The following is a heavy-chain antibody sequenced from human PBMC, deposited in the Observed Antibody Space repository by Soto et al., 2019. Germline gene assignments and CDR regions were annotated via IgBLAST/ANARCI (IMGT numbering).Heavy chain of an antibody. CDR1: GFTFSSYA. J-gene: IGHJ4*02. D-gene: IGHD3-3*01. CDR2: ISGSGGST. CDR3: AKDARRFLEWSNYFDY. Sequence: GGSLRLSCAASGFTFSSYAMSWVRQAPGKGLEWVSAISGSGGSTYYADSVKGRFTISRDNSKNTLYLQMNSLRAEDTAVYYCAKDARRFLEWSNYFDYWGQGTLVTVS. V-gene: IGHV3-23*01.